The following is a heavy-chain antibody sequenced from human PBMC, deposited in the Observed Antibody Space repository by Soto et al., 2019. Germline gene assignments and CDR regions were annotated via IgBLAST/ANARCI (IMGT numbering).Heavy chain of an antibody. CDR3: ARFRGAASAKIDY. V-gene: IGHV3-33*01. CDR2: IWYDGSNK. J-gene: IGHJ4*02. CDR1: GFTFSSYG. Sequence: QVQLVESGGGVVQPGRSLRLSCAASGFTFSSYGMHWVRQAPGKGLEWVAVIWYDGSNKYYADSVKGRFTISRDNSKNTLYLQMNSLRDEDTAVYYCARFRGAASAKIDYWGQGTLVTVSS. D-gene: IGHD2-15*01.